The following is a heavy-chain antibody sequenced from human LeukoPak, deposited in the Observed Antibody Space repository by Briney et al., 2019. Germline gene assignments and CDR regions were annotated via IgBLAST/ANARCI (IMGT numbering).Heavy chain of an antibody. J-gene: IGHJ4*02. V-gene: IGHV3-72*01. CDR3: ATTSAYCGGDCYWRGYYFDC. D-gene: IGHD2-21*02. CDR2: TRNKANSYTT. Sequence: GGSLRLSCAASGFTFSDHYMDWVRQAPGKGLEWVGRTRNKANSYTTEYAASVKGRFTISRDDSKNSLYLQMNSLKTEDTAVYYCATTSAYCGGDCYWRGYYFDCWGQGTLVTVSS. CDR1: GFTFSDHY.